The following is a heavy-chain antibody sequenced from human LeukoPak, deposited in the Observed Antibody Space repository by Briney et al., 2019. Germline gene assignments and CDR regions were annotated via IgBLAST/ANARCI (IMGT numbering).Heavy chain of an antibody. Sequence: PSETLSLTCTVSGGSLSSYYWSWIRQPPGKGLEWIGYIYYSGSTNYNPSLKSRVTISVDTSKNQFSLKLSSVTAADTAAYYCASSEYSSSSPDYWGQGTLVTVSS. D-gene: IGHD6-6*01. CDR3: ASSEYSSSSPDY. CDR2: IYYSGST. V-gene: IGHV4-59*01. CDR1: GGSLSSYY. J-gene: IGHJ4*02.